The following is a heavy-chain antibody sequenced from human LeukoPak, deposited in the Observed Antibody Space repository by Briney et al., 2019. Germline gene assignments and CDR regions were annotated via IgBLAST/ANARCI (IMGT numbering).Heavy chain of an antibody. D-gene: IGHD2-2*02. CDR1: GFTFSSYW. J-gene: IGHJ4*02. V-gene: IGHV3-7*01. CDR3: ARDSGVVVPAAIGGADY. Sequence: PGGSLRLSCAASGFTFSSYWMSWVRQAPGKGLEWVANIKQDGSEKYYVDSVKGRFTISRDNAKNSPYLQMNSLRAEDTAVYYCARDSGVVVPAAIGGADYWGQGTLVTVSS. CDR2: IKQDGSEK.